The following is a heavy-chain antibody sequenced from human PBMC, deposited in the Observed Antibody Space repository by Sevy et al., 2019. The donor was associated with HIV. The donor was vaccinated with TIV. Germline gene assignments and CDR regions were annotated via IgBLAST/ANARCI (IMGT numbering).Heavy chain of an antibody. J-gene: IGHJ4*02. V-gene: IGHV3-23*05. D-gene: IGHD5-12*01. CDR1: GFIFGNHA. CDR2: ITSTGSTT. Sequence: GGSLRLSCAASGFIFGNHAMSWVRQTPGKGLEWVSGITSTGSTTYYMDSVKGRFTISRDNSKNTLYLQMNSLRAEDTAVYYCTKDEAYTVATSYYFDYWGQGTLVTVSS. CDR3: TKDEAYTVATSYYFDY.